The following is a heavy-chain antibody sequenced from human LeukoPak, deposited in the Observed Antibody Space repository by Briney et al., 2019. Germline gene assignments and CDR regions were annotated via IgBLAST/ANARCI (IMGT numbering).Heavy chain of an antibody. CDR3: ARGGGLDV. J-gene: IGHJ6*02. D-gene: IGHD3-16*01. CDR1: GVTFSSYW. CDR2: INHNGKVN. Sequence: GGSLRLSCAASGVTFSSYWRNWARQAPGQGLEWVASINHNGKVNYYVEPVKGRFTISSDNAKNPRYLQMSNLRAEDTAVYFCARGGGLDVRGQGATVTVSS. V-gene: IGHV3-7*03.